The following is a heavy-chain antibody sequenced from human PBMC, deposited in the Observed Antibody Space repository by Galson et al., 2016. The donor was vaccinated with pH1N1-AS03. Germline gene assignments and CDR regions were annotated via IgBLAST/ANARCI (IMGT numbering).Heavy chain of an antibody. Sequence: ETLSLTCAVYGGSFSGYSCSWIRQSPGKGLEWIGEINHSGSTNYNPSLKNRVTISVDTSTNQFSLNLTSVTAADTAVYYCARRANWGFTGRQNWFDPWGQGTMVTVSS. CDR2: INHSGST. CDR1: GGSFSGYS. CDR3: ARRANWGFTGRQNWFDP. D-gene: IGHD7-27*01. J-gene: IGHJ5*02. V-gene: IGHV4-34*01.